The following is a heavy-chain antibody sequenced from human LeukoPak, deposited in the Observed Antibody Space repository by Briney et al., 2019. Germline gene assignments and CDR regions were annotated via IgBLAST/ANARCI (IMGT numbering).Heavy chain of an antibody. Sequence: GASVKVSCKASGGTFSSYAISWVRQAPGQGLEWMGMIIPIFGTANYAQKFQGRVTITTDESTSTAYMELSSLRSEDTAVYYCARDSIRDGTNSGFDYWGQGNLVTVSS. D-gene: IGHD5-24*01. CDR3: ARDSIRDGTNSGFDY. J-gene: IGHJ4*02. V-gene: IGHV1-69*05. CDR2: IIPIFGTA. CDR1: GGTFSSYA.